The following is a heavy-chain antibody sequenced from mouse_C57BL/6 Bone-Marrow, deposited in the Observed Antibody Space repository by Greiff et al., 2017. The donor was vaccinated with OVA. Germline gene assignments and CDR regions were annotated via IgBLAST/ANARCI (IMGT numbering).Heavy chain of an antibody. CDR3: ARQLLAMDY. CDR1: GYAFSSSW. J-gene: IGHJ4*01. D-gene: IGHD3-2*01. CDR2: IYPGDGDT. Sequence: QVQLQQSGPELVKPGASVKISCKASGYAFSSSWMNWVKQRPGKGLEWIGRIYPGDGDTNYNGKFKGKATLTADKSSSTAYMELRSLTSEDSAVYFCARQLLAMDYWGQGTSVTVSS. V-gene: IGHV1-82*01.